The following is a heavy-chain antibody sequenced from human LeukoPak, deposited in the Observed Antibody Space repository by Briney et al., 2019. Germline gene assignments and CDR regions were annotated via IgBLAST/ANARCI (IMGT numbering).Heavy chain of an antibody. D-gene: IGHD6-6*01. Sequence: GGSLRLSCAASGFTFSSYAVNWVRQAPGKGLEWVSAICGGGDFIYYAGSVKGRFTISRDNSKGTGYLQMNSLRAEDTAIYYCAKVDGSSSSRARFAYWGPGTLATVSS. CDR3: AKVDGSSSSRARFAY. J-gene: IGHJ4*02. CDR1: GFTFSSYA. CDR2: ICGGGDFI. V-gene: IGHV3-23*01.